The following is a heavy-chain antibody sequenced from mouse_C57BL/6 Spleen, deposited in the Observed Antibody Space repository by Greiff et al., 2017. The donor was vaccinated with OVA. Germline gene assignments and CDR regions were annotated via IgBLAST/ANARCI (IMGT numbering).Heavy chain of an antibody. CDR2: IDPSDSYT. CDR3: ARLKGNYGMDY. CDR1: GYTFTSYW. Sequence: QVQLQQPGAELVMPGASVKLSCKASGYTFTSYWMHWVKQRPGQGLEWIGEIDPSDSYTNYNQTFKGKSTLTVDKSSSTAYRQLSSLTSEDSAVYYCARLKGNYGMDYWGQGTSVTVSS. J-gene: IGHJ4*01. D-gene: IGHD1-3*01. V-gene: IGHV1-69*01.